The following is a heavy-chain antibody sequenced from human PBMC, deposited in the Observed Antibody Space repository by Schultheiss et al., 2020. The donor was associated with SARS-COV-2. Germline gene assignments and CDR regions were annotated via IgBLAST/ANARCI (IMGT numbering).Heavy chain of an antibody. J-gene: IGHJ4*02. D-gene: IGHD4-11*01. CDR1: GFTVSSNY. V-gene: IGHV3-66*01. CDR3: ARGPTVTTTTGGY. Sequence: GESLKISCAASGFTVSSNYMSWVRQAPGKGLEWVSVIYSGGSTYYADSVKGRFTISRDNSKNTLYLQMNSLRAEDTAVYYCARGPTVTTTTGGYWGQGTLVTVSS. CDR2: IYSGGST.